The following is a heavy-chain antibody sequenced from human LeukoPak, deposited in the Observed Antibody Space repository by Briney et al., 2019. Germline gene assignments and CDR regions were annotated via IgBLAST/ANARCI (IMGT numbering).Heavy chain of an antibody. D-gene: IGHD5-18*01. CDR1: GGSISSDY. V-gene: IGHV4-59*01. J-gene: IGHJ4*02. CDR2: IYYSGST. Sequence: AETLSLTCTVSGGSISSDYWSWIRQPPGKGLEWIGYIYYSGSTNYNPSLKSRATISVDRSKNQFSLNLGSVTAADTAIYYCARGRGYKYPFDYWGQGNPVSVSS. CDR3: ARGRGYKYPFDY.